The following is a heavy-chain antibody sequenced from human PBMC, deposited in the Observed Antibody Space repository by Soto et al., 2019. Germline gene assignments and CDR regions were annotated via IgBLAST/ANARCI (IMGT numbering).Heavy chain of an antibody. CDR3: ARGELDRTIDY. CDR2: ISGSGGST. Sequence: EGSLRLSCAASGFTFSSYAMSWVRQAPGKGLEWVSAISGSGGSTYYVDSVKGRFTISRDNAKNSLYLQMNSLRHEDTAVYYCARGELDRTIDYWGQGTQVTVSS. D-gene: IGHD1-1*01. CDR1: GFTFSSYA. J-gene: IGHJ4*02. V-gene: IGHV3-23*01.